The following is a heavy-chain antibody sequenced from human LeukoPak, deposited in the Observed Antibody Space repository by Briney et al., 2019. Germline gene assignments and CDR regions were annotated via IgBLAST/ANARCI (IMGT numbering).Heavy chain of an antibody. CDR3: AKPLTVDKFSREIYFAY. J-gene: IGHJ4*02. CDR1: GFTFSSYA. Sequence: PGAPLRLSCAASGFTFSSYAMSWGGQAPGKGLEWVSAMSGSGGITYYADSVKGPFTISRADYKTTLYLQMNSLRAEDTAVYYCAKPLTVDKFSREIYFAYWGPGDLGSVSS. D-gene: IGHD4-23*01. V-gene: IGHV3-23*01. CDR2: MSGSGGIT.